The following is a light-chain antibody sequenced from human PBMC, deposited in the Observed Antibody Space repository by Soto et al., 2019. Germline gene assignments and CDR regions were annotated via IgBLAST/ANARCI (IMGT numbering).Light chain of an antibody. CDR1: KTLYNN. Sequence: EIVMTQSQATLSVSPGERATLSCRASKTLYNNLAWYQQKLGQAPRLLIYGASARATDIPARFSGSGSGTEFTLTISGLQPEDFATYYWQQYNDCPLTFGGGTKVEIK. CDR3: QQYNDCPLT. J-gene: IGKJ4*01. CDR2: GAS. V-gene: IGKV3-15*01.